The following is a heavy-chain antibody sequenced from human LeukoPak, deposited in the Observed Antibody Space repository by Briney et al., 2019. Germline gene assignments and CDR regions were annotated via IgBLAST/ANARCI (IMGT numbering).Heavy chain of an antibody. D-gene: IGHD4-17*01. Sequence: GGSLRLSCAASGFTFSSYEMNWVRQAPGKGLEWVSRINSDGSSKSYADSVKGRFTISRDNAKNTLYLQMNSLRAEDTAVYYCARSEYGDYVTLDYWGQGTLVTVSS. CDR1: GFTFSSYE. V-gene: IGHV3-74*01. J-gene: IGHJ4*02. CDR2: INSDGSSK. CDR3: ARSEYGDYVTLDY.